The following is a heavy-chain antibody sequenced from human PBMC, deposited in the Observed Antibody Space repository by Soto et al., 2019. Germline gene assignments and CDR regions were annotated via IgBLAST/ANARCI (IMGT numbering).Heavy chain of an antibody. CDR1: GGSISSSSYY. CDR3: ASGSNYLYYYMDV. D-gene: IGHD3-10*01. J-gene: IGHJ6*03. V-gene: IGHV4-39*01. Sequence: SETLSLTCTVSGGSISSSSYYWGWIRQPPGKGLEWIGSIYYSGSTYYNPSLKSRVTISVDTSKNQFSLKLSSVTAADTAVYYCASGSNYLYYYMDVWGKGTTVTVSS. CDR2: IYYSGST.